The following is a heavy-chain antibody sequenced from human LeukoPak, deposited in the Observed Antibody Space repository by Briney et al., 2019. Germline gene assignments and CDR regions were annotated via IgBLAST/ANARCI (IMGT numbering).Heavy chain of an antibody. CDR3: AREVCGGYPFDY. V-gene: IGHV1-46*01. CDR1: GYTFTSYY. Sequence: GASVKVSCKASGYTFTSYYMHWVRQAPGQGLEWMGIINPSGGSTSYAQKFQGRVTMTRDTSTSTIYMELSSLRSEDTAMYYCAREVCGGYPFDYWGQGTLVTVSS. J-gene: IGHJ4*02. D-gene: IGHD5-12*01. CDR2: INPSGGST.